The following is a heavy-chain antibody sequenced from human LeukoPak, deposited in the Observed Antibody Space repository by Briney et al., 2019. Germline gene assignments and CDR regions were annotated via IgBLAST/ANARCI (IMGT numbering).Heavy chain of an antibody. CDR3: ARASYQWELLGAFDI. CDR1: GFTFSSYW. CDR2: IKQDGSEK. D-gene: IGHD1-26*01. V-gene: IGHV3-7*04. J-gene: IGHJ3*02. Sequence: QTGGSLRLSCAASGFTFSSYWMSWVRQAPGKGLEWVANIKQDGSEKYHVDSVKGRFTISRDNAKNSLYLQMNSLRAEDTAVYYCARASYQWELLGAFDIWGQGTMVTVSS.